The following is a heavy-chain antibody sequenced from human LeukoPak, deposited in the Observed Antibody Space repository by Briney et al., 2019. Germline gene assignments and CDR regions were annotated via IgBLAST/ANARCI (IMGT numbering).Heavy chain of an antibody. D-gene: IGHD4-23*01. CDR2: IYHTGRT. V-gene: IGHV4-30-2*01. CDR1: GGSIIVAAYS. J-gene: IGHJ3*02. Sequence: SETLSLTCAVSGGSIIVAAYSWSWIQQPPGKGLEWIGYIYHTGRTSYNPSLKSRVTISVDRSKTQFSLKLNSVTAADTAVYYCARGYGDNSGAFDIWGQGTMVTVSS. CDR3: ARGYGDNSGAFDI.